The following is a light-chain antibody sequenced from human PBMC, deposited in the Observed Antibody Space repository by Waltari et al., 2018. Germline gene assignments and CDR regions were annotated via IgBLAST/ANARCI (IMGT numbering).Light chain of an antibody. Sequence: SYELTQPPSVSVSPGQTASITCSGDKLGDKYASWYQQKPGQSPVLVISQDKKRPSGIPARFSGSNSGNTATLTISGTQAMDEADYYCQAWDSSTAVFGGGTKLTVL. V-gene: IGLV3-1*01. CDR1: KLGDKY. CDR3: QAWDSSTAV. J-gene: IGLJ2*01. CDR2: QDK.